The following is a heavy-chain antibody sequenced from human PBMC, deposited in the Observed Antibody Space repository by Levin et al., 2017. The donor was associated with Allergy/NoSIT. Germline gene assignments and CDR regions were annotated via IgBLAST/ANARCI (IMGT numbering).Heavy chain of an antibody. J-gene: IGHJ3*02. CDR1: GFTFSSYG. CDR2: ISYDGSNK. Sequence: GESLKISCAASGFTFSSYGMHWVRQAPGKGLEWVAVISYDGSNKYYADSVKGRFTISRDNSKNTLYLQMNSLRAEDTAVYYCAKTYDILTGGNAFDIWGQGTMVTVSS. CDR3: AKTYDILTGGNAFDI. D-gene: IGHD3-9*01. V-gene: IGHV3-30*18.